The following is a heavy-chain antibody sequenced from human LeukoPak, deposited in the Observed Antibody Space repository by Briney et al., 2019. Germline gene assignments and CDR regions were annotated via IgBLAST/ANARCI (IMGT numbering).Heavy chain of an antibody. V-gene: IGHV3-30*18. Sequence: GRSLRLSCAASGFTFSSYGMHWVRQAPGKGLEWVAAISYDGSNKYYADSVKGRFTISRDNSKNTLYLQMNSLRAEDTAVYYCAKDLGNYWGQGTLVTVSS. CDR3: AKDLGNY. J-gene: IGHJ4*02. CDR1: GFTFSSYG. CDR2: ISYDGSNK.